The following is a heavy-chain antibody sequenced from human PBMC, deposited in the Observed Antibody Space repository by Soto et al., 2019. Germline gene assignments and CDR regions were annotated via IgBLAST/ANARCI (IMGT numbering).Heavy chain of an antibody. V-gene: IGHV4-30-2*01. CDR1: GGSISSGGYS. CDR3: ARDLGAQIVDY. J-gene: IGHJ4*02. CDR2: IYHSGST. D-gene: IGHD1-26*01. Sequence: PSETLSLTCAVSGGSISSGGYSWSWIRQPPGKGLEWIGYIYHSGSTYYNPSLKSRVTISVDRSKNQFSLKLSSVTAADTAVYYCARDLGAQIVDYWGQGTLVTVS.